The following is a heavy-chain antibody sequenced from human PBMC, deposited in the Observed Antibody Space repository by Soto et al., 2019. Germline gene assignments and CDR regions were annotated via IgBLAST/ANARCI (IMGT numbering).Heavy chain of an antibody. CDR2: ISAYNGNT. CDR3: ARGSAADYAYYGMDV. J-gene: IGHJ6*02. CDR1: GYTFTSYG. Sequence: QVQLVQSGAEVKKPGASVKVSCKASGYTFTSYGISWVRQAPGQGLEWRGWISAYNGNTNYAQKLQGRVTMTTDTSTSTAYIELRGLRSDATAVYCCARGSAADYAYYGMDVWGQGTTVTVSS. V-gene: IGHV1-18*01.